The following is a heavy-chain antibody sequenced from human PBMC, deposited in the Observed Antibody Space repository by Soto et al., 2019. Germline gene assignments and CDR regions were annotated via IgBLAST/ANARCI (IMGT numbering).Heavy chain of an antibody. CDR3: ARSSGWSRFDY. Sequence: QVQLVQSGTEVKKPGASVKVSCKASGYTFTGNYIHRVRQAPGQGLEWMGWINPKNGGTNYAQNFQGWVTLTRDTSISTAYMEISRLTSDDTAVYYCARSSGWSRFDYWGQGTLVTVSS. J-gene: IGHJ4*02. CDR2: INPKNGGT. V-gene: IGHV1-2*04. D-gene: IGHD6-19*01. CDR1: GYTFTGNY.